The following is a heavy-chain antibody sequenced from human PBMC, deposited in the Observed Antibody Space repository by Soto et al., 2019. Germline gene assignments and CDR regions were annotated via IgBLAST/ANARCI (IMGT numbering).Heavy chain of an antibody. Sequence: QVQLVQSGAEVKKPGASVKVSCKASGYTFTSYGISWVRQAPGQGLEWMWWISAYNGNTNYALKLHGRLTTTTHTPTSKAYLELRGLSSDDTAVYYCARDSLDYGDYVSLASYWCQGTLVTVSS. CDR2: ISAYNGNT. D-gene: IGHD4-17*01. CDR1: GYTFTSYG. CDR3: ARDSLDYGDYVSLASY. V-gene: IGHV1-18*01. J-gene: IGHJ4*02.